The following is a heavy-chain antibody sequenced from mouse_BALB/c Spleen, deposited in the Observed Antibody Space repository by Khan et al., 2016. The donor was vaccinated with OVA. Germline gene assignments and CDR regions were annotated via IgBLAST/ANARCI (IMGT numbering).Heavy chain of an antibody. CDR1: GYSFTGYF. V-gene: IGHV1-20*02. Sequence: VQLQQSGPELVKPGASVKISCKASGYSFTGYFMNWVMQSHGKSLEWIGRINPHIGETLYNQKFKGKATLTVDESSRTVHMELRSLASEDSEVYYCARKNGSDFDYWGQGTTLTVSS. CDR2: INPHIGET. CDR3: ARKNGSDFDY. D-gene: IGHD1-1*01. J-gene: IGHJ2*01.